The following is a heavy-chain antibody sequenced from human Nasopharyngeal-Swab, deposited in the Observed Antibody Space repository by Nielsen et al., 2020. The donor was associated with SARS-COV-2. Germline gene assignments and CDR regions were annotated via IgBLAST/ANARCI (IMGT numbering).Heavy chain of an antibody. CDR2: INHSGST. D-gene: IGHD6-13*01. V-gene: IGHV4-34*01. CDR1: GGSFSGYY. J-gene: IGHJ4*02. CDR3: ASSSWTRSDY. Sequence: SETLSLTCAVYGGSFSGYYWSWIRQPPGKGLEWIGEINHSGSTNYNPSLKSRVTISVDTSKNQFSLKLSSVTAADTAVYYCASSSWTRSDYWGQGTLVTVSS.